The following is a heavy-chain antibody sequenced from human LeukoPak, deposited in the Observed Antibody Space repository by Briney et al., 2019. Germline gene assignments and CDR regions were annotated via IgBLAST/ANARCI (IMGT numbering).Heavy chain of an antibody. D-gene: IGHD6-19*01. CDR3: ARDPSNTSGWKTWFDP. J-gene: IGHJ5*02. Sequence: ASVKVSFKASGYTFTSHGISWVRQAPGQGLEWVGWISAYNGDTKYAQNLQGRVTLTTYTSTTTAYLELRSLRSDDTAVYYCARDPSNTSGWKTWFDPWRQGTLVTVSS. V-gene: IGHV1-18*01. CDR2: ISAYNGDT. CDR1: GYTFTSHG.